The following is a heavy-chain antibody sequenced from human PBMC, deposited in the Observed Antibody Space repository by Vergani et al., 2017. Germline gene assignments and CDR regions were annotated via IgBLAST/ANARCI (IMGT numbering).Heavy chain of an antibody. D-gene: IGHD4-23*01. Sequence: QVQIQQWGAGLLKPSETLSLTCAVYGGSFSGYYWSWIRRPPGKGLEWIGEINHSGRTNYNPSLKSRVTISVDTSKNQFSLKMSSVTAADTAMYYCARGTEATVVTPRGGXFDYWGQGTLVTVSS. CDR2: INHSGRT. CDR3: ARGTEATVVTPRGGXFDY. V-gene: IGHV4-34*01. J-gene: IGHJ4*02. CDR1: GGSFSGYY.